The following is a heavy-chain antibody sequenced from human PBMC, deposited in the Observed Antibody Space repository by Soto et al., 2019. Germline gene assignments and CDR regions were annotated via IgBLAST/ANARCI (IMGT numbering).Heavy chain of an antibody. CDR3: ARVKYYYGSGSWPQYYFDY. Sequence: PSETLSLTCTVSGGSISSGGYYWSWIRQHPGKGLEWIGYIYYSGSTYYNPSLKSRVTISVDTSKNQFSLKLSSVTAADTAVYYCARVKYYYGSGSWPQYYFDYWGQGTLVTVSS. CDR2: IYYSGST. CDR1: GGSISSGGYY. D-gene: IGHD3-10*01. V-gene: IGHV4-31*03. J-gene: IGHJ4*02.